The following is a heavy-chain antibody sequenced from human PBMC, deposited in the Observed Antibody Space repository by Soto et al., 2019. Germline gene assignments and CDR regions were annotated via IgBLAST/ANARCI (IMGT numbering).Heavy chain of an antibody. CDR3: ARVLSWESYYDFWSGYYNYYYYGMDV. Sequence: QVQLVQSGAEVKKPGASVKVSCKASGYTFTSYDINWVRQATGQGLEWMGWMNPNSGNTGYAQKFQGRVTMTRNTSISTAYMELSSLRSEDTAVYYCARVLSWESYYDFWSGYYNYYYYGMDVWGQGTTVTVSS. V-gene: IGHV1-8*01. D-gene: IGHD3-3*01. CDR2: MNPNSGNT. J-gene: IGHJ6*02. CDR1: GYTFTSYD.